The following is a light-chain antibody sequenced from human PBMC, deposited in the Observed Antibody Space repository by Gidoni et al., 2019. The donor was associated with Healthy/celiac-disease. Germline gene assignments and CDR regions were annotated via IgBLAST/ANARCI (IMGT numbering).Light chain of an antibody. CDR3: QQYGSSPPLT. J-gene: IGKJ4*01. V-gene: IGKV3-20*01. Sequence: EIALTQAPGTLSLSPGERPTLSCRASQSVSSRYLAWYQQKPGQAPRLLIYDASSRATGIPDRFSGSGSGTDFTLTLGGLEPEDFAVYYCQQYGSSPPLTFGGETKVEI. CDR2: DAS. CDR1: QSVSSRY.